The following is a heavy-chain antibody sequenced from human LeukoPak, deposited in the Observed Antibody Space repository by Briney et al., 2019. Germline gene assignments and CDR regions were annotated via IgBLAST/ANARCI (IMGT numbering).Heavy chain of an antibody. V-gene: IGHV4-59*01. J-gene: IGHJ4*02. CDR1: GGSISSYY. CDR2: IYYSGST. CDR3: AREGYGDYGLNYYFDY. Sequence: SETLSLTCTVSGGSISSYYWSWIRQPPGKGLEWIGYIYYSGSTNYNPSLKSRVTISVDTSKNQLSLKLSSVTAADTAVYYCAREGYGDYGLNYYFDYWGQGTLVTVSS. D-gene: IGHD4-17*01.